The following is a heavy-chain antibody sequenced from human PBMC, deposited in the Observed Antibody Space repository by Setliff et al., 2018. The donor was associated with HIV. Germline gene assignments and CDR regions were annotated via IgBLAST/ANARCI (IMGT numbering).Heavy chain of an antibody. J-gene: IGHJ6*03. Sequence: GASVKVSCKASGYSLSTYAISWVRQAPGQGLEWMGWIDSNNGNRNFAQKFRGRVTMTTDISTNTAYMEVRSLSFDDTAVCYCVRLTADRTNYYYYMDVWGKGTTVTVSS. D-gene: IGHD2-8*01. CDR3: VRLTADRTNYYYYMDV. CDR2: IDSNNGNR. V-gene: IGHV1-18*04. CDR1: GYSLSTYA.